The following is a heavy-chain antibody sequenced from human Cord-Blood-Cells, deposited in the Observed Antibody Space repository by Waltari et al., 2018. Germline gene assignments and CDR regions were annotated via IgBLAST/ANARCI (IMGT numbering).Heavy chain of an antibody. CDR1: GGSISSYY. CDR3: ARDKGYYYYYMDV. V-gene: IGHV4-4*07. J-gene: IGHJ6*03. CDR2: IYTSGSP. Sequence: QVQLQESGPGLVKPSETLSLTCTVSGGSISSYYWSWLRQPAGKGLEWIGRIYTSGSPNDNPALKSRVTRSVDTSKNQFSLKLSSVTAADTAVYYCARDKGYYYYYMDVWGKGTTVTVSS.